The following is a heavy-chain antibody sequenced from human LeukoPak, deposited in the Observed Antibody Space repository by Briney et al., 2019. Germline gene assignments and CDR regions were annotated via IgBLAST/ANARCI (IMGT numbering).Heavy chain of an antibody. J-gene: IGHJ5*02. CDR3: ARSSGTNSGLNYFFGP. CDR2: IYYSGST. Sequence: SETLSLTCTVSGGSISSYYWSWIRQPPGKGLEWIGYIYYSGSTNYYSSLKSRVTISVDTSKNQFSLRLSSVTAADTAVYFCARSSGTNSGLNYFFGPWGRGNLVTGSS. V-gene: IGHV4-59*01. CDR1: GGSISSYY. D-gene: IGHD4/OR15-4a*01.